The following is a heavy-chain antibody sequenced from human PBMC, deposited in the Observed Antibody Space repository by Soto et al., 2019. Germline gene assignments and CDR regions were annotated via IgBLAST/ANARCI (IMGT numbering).Heavy chain of an antibody. V-gene: IGHV3-23*01. CDR3: AKDHLTSGGTFWFDP. CDR2: ISGAGVST. Sequence: EVQLLESGGDVIQPGGSLRLSCAASGFSFSSYPMSWVRQAPGKGLEWVAAISGAGVSTYYADYVRGRFTISRENSKNTLDLQMSSLRAEDTALYYCAKDHLTSGGTFWFDPWGQGTLVTVSS. J-gene: IGHJ5*02. D-gene: IGHD6-13*01. CDR1: GFSFSSYP.